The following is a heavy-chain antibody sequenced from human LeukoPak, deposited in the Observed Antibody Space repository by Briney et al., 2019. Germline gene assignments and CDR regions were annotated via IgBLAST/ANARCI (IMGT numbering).Heavy chain of an antibody. J-gene: IGHJ3*02. V-gene: IGHV3-33*01. Sequence: PGGSLRLSCAASGFTFSSYGMHWVRQAPGKGLEWVAVIWYDGSNKYYADSVKGRFTISRDNSKNTLYLQMNSLRAEDTAVYYCYCLARTNDFDNWGQGTMVTVSS. CDR2: IWYDGSNK. D-gene: IGHD6-19*01. CDR1: GFTFSSYG. CDR3: YCLARTNDFDN.